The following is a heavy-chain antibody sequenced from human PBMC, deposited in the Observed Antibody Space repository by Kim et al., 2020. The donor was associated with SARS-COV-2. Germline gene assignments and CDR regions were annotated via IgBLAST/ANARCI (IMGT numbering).Heavy chain of an antibody. Sequence: SETLSLTCAVRGGAFRTYYWSWLRQSPGKGLEWIGEINLDGSTNYSPSLNSRALMSVDTSNVQFSLHLTSITAADTAVYYCARGLSPKGGTSGYAIDHWG. CDR1: GGAFRTYY. CDR2: INLDGST. CDR3: ARGLSPKGGTSGYAIDH. J-gene: IGHJ4*01. D-gene: IGHD6-25*01. V-gene: IGHV4-34*01.